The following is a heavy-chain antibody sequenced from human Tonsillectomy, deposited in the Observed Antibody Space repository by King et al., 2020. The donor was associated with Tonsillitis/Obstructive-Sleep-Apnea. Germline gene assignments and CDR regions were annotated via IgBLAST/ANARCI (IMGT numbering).Heavy chain of an antibody. CDR3: ARERLNGMVPAANEAFDV. D-gene: IGHD2-2*01. J-gene: IGHJ3*01. Sequence: QLVQSGAEVQRPGSSVKVSCKASGGTFSSFAISWVRQAPGQGLEWMGGIIPIFGTANYAQNFQGRVTISADESTSTAYMEVSSLRYEDTAVYYCARERLNGMVPAANEAFDVWGQGTMVTVSS. CDR2: IIPIFGTA. CDR1: GGTFSSFA. V-gene: IGHV1-69*01.